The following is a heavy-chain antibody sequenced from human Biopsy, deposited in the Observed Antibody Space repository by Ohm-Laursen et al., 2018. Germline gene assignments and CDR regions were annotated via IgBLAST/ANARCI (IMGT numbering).Heavy chain of an antibody. D-gene: IGHD7-27*01. CDR3: ARLWGGYHFHGMDV. CDR1: GGSISSFY. V-gene: IGHV4-4*09. CDR2: ISDSGST. Sequence: ETLSLTCAVSGGSISSFYWTWIRQPPGKGPEWIGDISDSGSTDYKPSLKSRVTMSVDTSKNQFSLKLSSVTAADTAVYYCARLWGGYHFHGMDVWGQGTTVTVSS. J-gene: IGHJ6*02.